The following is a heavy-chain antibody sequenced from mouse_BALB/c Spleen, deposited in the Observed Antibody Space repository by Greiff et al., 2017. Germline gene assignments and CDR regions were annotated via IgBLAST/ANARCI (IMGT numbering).Heavy chain of an antibody. CDR3: ARGGSYGNYDWYFDV. Sequence: VQLQQSGPGLVAPSQSLSITCTVSGFSLTSYGVHWVRQPPGKGLEWLGVIWAGGSTNYNSALMSRLSISKDNSKSQVFLKMNSLQTDDTAMYYCARGGSYGNYDWYFDVWGAGTTVTVSS. D-gene: IGHD2-1*01. CDR2: IWAGGST. V-gene: IGHV2-9*02. CDR1: GFSLTSYG. J-gene: IGHJ1*01.